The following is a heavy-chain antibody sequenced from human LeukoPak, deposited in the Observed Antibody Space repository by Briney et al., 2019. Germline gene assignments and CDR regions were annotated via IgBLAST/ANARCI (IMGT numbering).Heavy chain of an antibody. V-gene: IGHV4-59*01. Sequence: KPSETLSPTCTVSGFPITTYYWSWVRQPPGEGLEWIGLIHYSGSTTYNPSLNSRVTISIDTSKNQFSLHLSSVTGADTAVYYCARDIREVGDSHYFDYWGQGALVTVTS. CDR3: ARDIREVGDSHYFDY. D-gene: IGHD1-26*01. CDR1: GFPITTYY. CDR2: IHYSGST. J-gene: IGHJ4*02.